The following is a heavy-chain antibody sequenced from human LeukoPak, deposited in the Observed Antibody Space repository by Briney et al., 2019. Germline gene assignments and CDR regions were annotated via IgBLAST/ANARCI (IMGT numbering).Heavy chain of an antibody. CDR3: ARDGGWYQLLWWFDP. J-gene: IGHJ5*02. CDR2: INPNSGGT. V-gene: IGHV1-2*02. CDR1: GYTFTGYY. Sequence: ASVKVSCKASGYTFTGYYMHWVRQAPGQGLEWMGWINPNSGGTNYAQKFQGRVTMTRDTSISTAYMELSRLRSDDTVVYYCARDGGWYQLLWWFDPWRQGTLVTVSS. D-gene: IGHD2-2*01.